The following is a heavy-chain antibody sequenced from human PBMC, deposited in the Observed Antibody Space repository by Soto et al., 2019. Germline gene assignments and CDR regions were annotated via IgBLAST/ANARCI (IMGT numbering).Heavy chain of an antibody. CDR3: AKERRYSFDAFDI. Sequence: QEQLVESGGGVVQAGRSLRLSCAASGFTFNFFGMHWVRHAPGKGLEWVAVISYDGRAKYYADSVKGRFTMSRDNSKNMVYLEMSSLRPEDTSVYYGAKERRYSFDAFDIWGHGTMVTVSS. CDR2: ISYDGRAK. CDR1: GFTFNFFG. V-gene: IGHV3-30*18. J-gene: IGHJ3*02. D-gene: IGHD5-12*01.